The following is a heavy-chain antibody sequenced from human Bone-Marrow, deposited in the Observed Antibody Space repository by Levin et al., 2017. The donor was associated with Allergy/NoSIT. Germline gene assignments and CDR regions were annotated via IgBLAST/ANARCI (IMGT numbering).Heavy chain of an antibody. CDR3: AKESDFPYFDA. D-gene: IGHD3-3*01. Sequence: PGGSLRLSCAASGFTFSSFDLNWVRQAPGKGLEWISSINNRNGNTYYADSVKGRFTISRDIGKSSLHLEMKSLRADDTAVYYCAKESDFPYFDAWGQGTLVTVSS. J-gene: IGHJ4*02. V-gene: IGHV3-21*06. CDR2: INNRNGNT. CDR1: GFTFSSFD.